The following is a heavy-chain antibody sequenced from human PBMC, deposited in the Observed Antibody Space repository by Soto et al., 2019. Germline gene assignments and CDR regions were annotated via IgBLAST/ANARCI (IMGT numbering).Heavy chain of an antibody. CDR1: GFTVSSNY. D-gene: IGHD6-13*01. Sequence: HPGGSLRLSCAVSGFTVSSNYMSWVRQAPGKGLEWVSVIYSGGSAYYADSVKGRFTLSSDNPKNTLYLQMNSLRAEDSSVYFCARDLGAAAGPYFYCCGQGTLVTASS. CDR2: IYSGGSA. J-gene: IGHJ4*02. V-gene: IGHV3-53*01. CDR3: ARDLGAAAGPYFYC.